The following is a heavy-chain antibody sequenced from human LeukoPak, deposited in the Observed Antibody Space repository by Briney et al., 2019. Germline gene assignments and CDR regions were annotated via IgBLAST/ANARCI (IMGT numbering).Heavy chain of an antibody. CDR1: GFTFSNYA. Sequence: GGSLRLSCAASGFTFSNYAMSWVRQAPGKGLEWVSAITGSGGNTYYADSVKGRYTISRDNSKNTVFLQMNSLIAEDTAVYCCAKWGDYGVLTGYYASGYWGQGTLVNGSS. D-gene: IGHD3-9*01. CDR2: ITGSGGNT. V-gene: IGHV3-23*01. J-gene: IGHJ4*02. CDR3: AKWGDYGVLTGYYASGY.